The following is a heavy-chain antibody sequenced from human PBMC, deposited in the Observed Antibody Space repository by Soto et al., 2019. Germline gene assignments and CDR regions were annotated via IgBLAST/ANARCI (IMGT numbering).Heavy chain of an antibody. CDR2: IYYSGST. Sequence: PSETLSLTCTVSGGSISSSTYYWGWIRQPPGKGLEWIGSIYYSGSTYYNPSLKSRVTISVDTSRNQFSLKLSSVTAADTAVYYCARHGGGSQNWFGPWGQGTLVTVSS. J-gene: IGHJ5*02. CDR1: GGSISSSTYY. V-gene: IGHV4-39*01. D-gene: IGHD1-26*01. CDR3: ARHGGGSQNWFGP.